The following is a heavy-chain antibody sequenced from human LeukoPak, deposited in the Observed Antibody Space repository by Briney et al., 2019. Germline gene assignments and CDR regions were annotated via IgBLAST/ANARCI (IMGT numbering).Heavy chain of an antibody. V-gene: IGHV1-8*01. CDR3: ARGAPSSWIQLP. D-gene: IGHD5-18*01. J-gene: IGHJ4*02. CDR1: GYTFTSYD. CDR2: MNPNSGNT. Sequence: ASVKVSCKASGYTFTSYDINWVRQATGQGLEWMGWMNPNSGNTGYAQKFQGRVTMTRNTSISTAYMELSSLRSEDTAVYYCARGAPSSWIQLPWGQGTPVTVSS.